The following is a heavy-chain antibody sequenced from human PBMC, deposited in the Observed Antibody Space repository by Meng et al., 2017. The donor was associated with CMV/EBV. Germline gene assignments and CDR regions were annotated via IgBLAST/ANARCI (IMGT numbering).Heavy chain of an antibody. V-gene: IGHV4-39*07. D-gene: IGHD3-10*01. CDR3: ARRITSDRFDP. Sequence: SETLSLTCTVSGGSISSSSYYWGWISQPPGKGLEWIGSIYYSGSTYYNPSLKSRVTISVDTSKNQFSLKLSSVTAADTAVYYCARRITSDRFDPWGQGTLVTVSS. CDR1: GGSISSSSYY. J-gene: IGHJ5*02. CDR2: IYYSGST.